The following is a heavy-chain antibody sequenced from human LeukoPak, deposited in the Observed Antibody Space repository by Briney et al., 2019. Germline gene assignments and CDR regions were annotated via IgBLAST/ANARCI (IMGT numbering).Heavy chain of an antibody. Sequence: SETLSLTCAVYGGSFSGYYWSWIRQPPGKWLEWIGEINHSGSTNYNPSLKSRVTISVDTSKNQFSLKLSSVTAADTAVYYCARESSSDKHLDYWGQGTLVTVSS. D-gene: IGHD6-25*01. CDR1: GGSFSGYY. V-gene: IGHV4-34*01. CDR2: INHSGST. CDR3: ARESSSDKHLDY. J-gene: IGHJ4*02.